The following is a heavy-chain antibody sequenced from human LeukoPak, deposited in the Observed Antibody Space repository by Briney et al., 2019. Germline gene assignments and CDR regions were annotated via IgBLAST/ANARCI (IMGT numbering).Heavy chain of an antibody. CDR2: IIPILGIA. J-gene: IGHJ4*02. CDR3: ARVTAVAGTLLDY. V-gene: IGHV1-69*04. CDR1: GGTFSSYA. D-gene: IGHD6-19*01. Sequence: SMKVSCKASGGTFSSYAISWVRQAPGQGLEWMGRIIPILGIANYAQKFQGRVTITADKSTSTAYMELSSLRSEDTAVYYCARVTAVAGTLLDYWGQGTLVTVSS.